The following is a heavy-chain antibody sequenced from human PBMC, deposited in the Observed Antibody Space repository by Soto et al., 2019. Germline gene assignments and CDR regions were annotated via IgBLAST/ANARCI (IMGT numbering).Heavy chain of an antibody. CDR3: ARSWSSSTSGRVDV. Sequence: EVKLLESGGGLVQPGGSLRLSCGVSGFTVTSNGVSWVRQAPGKGLEWVAHISWDGYSLGYVGSVRGRFTISRDNAKNSVFLQMNSLRPEDTALYFCARSWSSSTSGRVDVWGQGTTVTVSS. J-gene: IGHJ6*02. CDR2: ISWDGYSL. D-gene: IGHD6-13*01. CDR1: GFTVTSNG. V-gene: IGHV3-9*01.